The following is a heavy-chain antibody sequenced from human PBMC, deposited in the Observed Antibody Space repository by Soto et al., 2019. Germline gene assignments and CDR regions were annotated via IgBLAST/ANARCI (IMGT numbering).Heavy chain of an antibody. CDR2: IYYSGRT. D-gene: IGHD2-21*02. Sequence: LXLTCTVPVDSINSRIYYWGWIRQPPGKGLEWIGSIYYSGRTYNNPSLRSRVSMSIDTSKDQFSLKLKSVTAADTALYFCARQRTSVVTQAYFDVWGPGSRVTVSS. CDR3: ARQRTSVVTQAYFDV. J-gene: IGHJ4*02. CDR1: VDSINSRIYY. V-gene: IGHV4-39*01.